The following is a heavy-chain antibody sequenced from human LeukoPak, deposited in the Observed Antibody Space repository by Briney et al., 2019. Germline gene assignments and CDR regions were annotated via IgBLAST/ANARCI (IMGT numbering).Heavy chain of an antibody. CDR1: GDTLTALS. V-gene: IGHV1-24*01. CDR2: FHPEDGET. D-gene: IGHD2-2*01. Sequence: APVKVSCMVSGDTLTALSMHWVRQAPGKGLEWMGGFHPEDGETIYAQKFQGRVTMTEDTSTDTAYMELSGLRSDDTAVYYCTTGKIYCSTTSCSDDYWGQGTLVTVSS. J-gene: IGHJ4*02. CDR3: TTGKIYCSTTSCSDDY.